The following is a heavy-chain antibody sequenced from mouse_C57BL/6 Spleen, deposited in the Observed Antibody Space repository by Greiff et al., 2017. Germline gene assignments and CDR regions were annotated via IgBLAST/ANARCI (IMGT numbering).Heavy chain of an antibody. CDR2: INPSNGGT. J-gene: IGHJ4*01. CDR1: GYTFTSYW. CDR3: ARGGWFFYYAMDY. Sequence: QVQLQQPGPELVKPGASVKLSCKASGYTFTSYWMHWVKQRPGQGLEWIGNINPSNGGTTYNEKFKSKATLTVDKSSSTAYMQLSSLTSEDSAVYYCARGGWFFYYAMDYWGQGTSVTVSS. D-gene: IGHD1-1*02. V-gene: IGHV1-53*01.